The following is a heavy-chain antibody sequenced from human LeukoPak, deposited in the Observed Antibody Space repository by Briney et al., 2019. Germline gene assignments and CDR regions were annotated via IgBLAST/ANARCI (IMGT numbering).Heavy chain of an antibody. CDR3: ARTLSGSFYSDY. D-gene: IGHD3-10*01. Sequence: PSETLSLTCTVSGGSISTYLWSWIRQPPGKGLEWIGYIYNSENTNYNPSLKSRVTISVDMSKNQFSLKLSSVTAADTAVYYCARTLSGSFYSDYWGQGTLVTVSS. J-gene: IGHJ4*02. CDR1: GGSISTYL. CDR2: IYNSENT. V-gene: IGHV4-59*01.